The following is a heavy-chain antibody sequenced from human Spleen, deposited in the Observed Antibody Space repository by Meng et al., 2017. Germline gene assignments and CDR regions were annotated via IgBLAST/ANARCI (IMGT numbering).Heavy chain of an antibody. J-gene: IGHJ4*02. CDR1: GGSFSDYY. Sequence: SETLSLTCVVSGGSFSDYYWSWIRQPPGKGLEWIGEINHSGNTNYNPSLESRVTISVDTSNNQFSLKLTSVTAADTAVYYCARDLSDYGDYDMYYFDYWGQGTLVTVSS. CDR2: INHSGNT. V-gene: IGHV4-34*01. CDR3: ARDLSDYGDYDMYYFDY. D-gene: IGHD4-17*01.